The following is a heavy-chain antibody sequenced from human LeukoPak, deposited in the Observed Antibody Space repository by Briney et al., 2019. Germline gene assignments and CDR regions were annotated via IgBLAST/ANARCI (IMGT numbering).Heavy chain of an antibody. CDR3: ARGAAAADH. V-gene: IGHV3-48*02. D-gene: IGHD6-13*01. CDR1: GFTFSDYS. J-gene: IGHJ4*02. CDR2: ISTSSSIV. Sequence: GGSLRLSGAASGFTFSDYSMNWVRQAPGKGLEWVSYISTSSSIVYYADSVKGRFTISRDNAKKSLYLQMNSLRDDDTGVYYCARGAAAADHWGQGTPVTVSS.